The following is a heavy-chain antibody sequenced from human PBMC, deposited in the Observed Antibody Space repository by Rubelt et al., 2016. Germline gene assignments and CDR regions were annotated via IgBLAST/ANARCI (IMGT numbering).Heavy chain of an antibody. V-gene: IGHV4-31*03. J-gene: IGHJ4*02. CDR2: IYYTGTT. D-gene: IGHD3-22*01. Sequence: GQLQESGPGLVKPSQTLSLTCTVSGVSMSTGGPYWSWIRQHPGKGLEWIGYIYYTGTTYYNPSLKSRVSISVDTSKNQFSLNLSSVTAADTAVDYCAGDRGDSTGRIDCWGQGTLGSVSS. CDR1: GVSMSTGGPY. CDR3: AGDRGDSTGRIDC.